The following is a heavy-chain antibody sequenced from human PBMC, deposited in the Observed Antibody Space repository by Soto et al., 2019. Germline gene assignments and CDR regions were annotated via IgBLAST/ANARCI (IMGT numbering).Heavy chain of an antibody. V-gene: IGHV3-73*01. CDR3: TRLISAAHDY. Sequence: EVLLVESGGGMVQPGGSLKLSCAASGFVFKDSSIHWVRQASGKGLEWVGRIRDRAYSYATAYAESVKGRITITSDDSNNSAYLQMSGLKTEDTAIYYCTRLISAAHDYWGQGTLFTVSS. CDR2: IRDRAYSYAT. CDR1: GFVFKDSS. J-gene: IGHJ4*02. D-gene: IGHD3-10*01.